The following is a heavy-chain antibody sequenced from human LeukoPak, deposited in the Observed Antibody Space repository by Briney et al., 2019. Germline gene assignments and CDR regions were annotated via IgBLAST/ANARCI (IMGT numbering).Heavy chain of an antibody. CDR2: INHSGSTS. V-gene: IGHV4-34*01. CDR3: ARGYSYYYYYYYGMDV. Sequence: PSETLSLTCAVYGESFSGYFWNWIRQPPGKGLEWIGEINHSGSTSNHNPSLKSRVTMSVDTSKNQFSLKLSSVTAADTAVYYCARGYSYYYYYYYGMDVWGQGTTVTVSS. CDR1: GESFSGYF. J-gene: IGHJ6*02. D-gene: IGHD5-18*01.